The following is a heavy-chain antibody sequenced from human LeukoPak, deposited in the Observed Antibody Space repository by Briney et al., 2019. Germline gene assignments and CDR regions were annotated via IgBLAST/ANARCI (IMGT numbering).Heavy chain of an antibody. Sequence: SETLSLTCAVYGGSFSGYYWSWIRQPPGKGLEWIGEINHSGSTNYNPSLKSRVTISVDTSKNQFSLKLSSVTAADTAVYYCARGPVLRFLEWPHFKTGGWFDPWGQGTLVTVSS. CDR1: GGSFSGYY. D-gene: IGHD3-3*01. CDR3: ARGPVLRFLEWPHFKTGGWFDP. J-gene: IGHJ5*02. CDR2: INHSGST. V-gene: IGHV4-34*01.